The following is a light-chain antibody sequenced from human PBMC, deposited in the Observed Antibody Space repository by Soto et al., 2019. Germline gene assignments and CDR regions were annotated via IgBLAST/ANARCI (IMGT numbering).Light chain of an antibody. CDR2: GLT. CDR1: SSDIGAYNY. V-gene: IGLV2-14*01. J-gene: IGLJ3*02. CDR3: SSYTTSLTLV. Sequence: QSALTQPASVSGSPGQSITISCTGTSSDIGAYNYVSWYQQHPGKAPKLLIYGLTNRPSGGSNRFSGSKSGNTASLTISGLQAEDDADYYCSSYTTSLTLVFGGGTKLTVL.